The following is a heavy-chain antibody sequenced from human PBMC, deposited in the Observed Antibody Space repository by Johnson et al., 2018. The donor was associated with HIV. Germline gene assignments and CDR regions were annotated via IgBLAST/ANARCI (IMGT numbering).Heavy chain of an antibody. CDR3: ARDLYSSSWYFGGYAGAFDI. J-gene: IGHJ3*02. D-gene: IGHD6-13*01. V-gene: IGHV3-7*05. CDR1: GFTFSSYW. Sequence: VQLVESGGGLVQPGGSLRLSCAASGFTFSSYWMSWVRQAPGKGREWVANIKQDGSEKYYVDSVKGRFTISRDNAKNSLYLQMNSLRAEDTAVYYCARDLYSSSWYFGGYAGAFDIWGQVTMVTVSS. CDR2: IKQDGSEK.